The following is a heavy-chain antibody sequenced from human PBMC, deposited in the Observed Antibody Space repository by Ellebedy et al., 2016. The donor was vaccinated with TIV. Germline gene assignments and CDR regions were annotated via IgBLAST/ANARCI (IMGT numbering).Heavy chain of an antibody. J-gene: IGHJ4*02. CDR1: GFIFSSHW. D-gene: IGHD6-19*01. V-gene: IGHV3-74*03. CDR2: ISSEGSTT. CDR3: ARGDGSSGWYFDY. Sequence: GGSLRLSXAASGFIFSSHWMSWVRQAPGKGLVWVSRISSEGSTTTYADSARGRFTISRDNAKNTLYLQMNSLRAEDTAVYYCARGDGSSGWYFDYWGQGTLVTVSS.